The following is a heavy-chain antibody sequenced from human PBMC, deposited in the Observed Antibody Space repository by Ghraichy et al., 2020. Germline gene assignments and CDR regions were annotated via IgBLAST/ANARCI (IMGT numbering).Heavy chain of an antibody. CDR1: GGSINSYY. J-gene: IGHJ4*02. D-gene: IGHD5-24*01. CDR2: IYYSGST. V-gene: IGHV4-59*01. CDR3: ARTPVEMTTIGSFDY. Sequence: SETLSLTCTVSGGSINSYYWSWIRQPSGKGLECIGYIYYSGSTNYNPSLKRRVTMSVDTSKNQFSLKLSSVTAADTAVYYCARTPVEMTTIGSFDYWGQGTLVTVSS.